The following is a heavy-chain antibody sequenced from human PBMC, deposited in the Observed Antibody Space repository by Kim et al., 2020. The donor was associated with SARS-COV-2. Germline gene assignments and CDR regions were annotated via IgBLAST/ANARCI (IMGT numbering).Heavy chain of an antibody. Sequence: GESLKISCKGSGYSFTSYWISWVRQMPGKGLEWMGRIDPSDSYTNYSPSFQGHVTISADKSISTAYLQWSSLKASDTAMYYCARHRSIRLLTIFGVDTYYGMDVWGQGTTVTVSS. D-gene: IGHD3-3*01. CDR3: ARHRSIRLLTIFGVDTYYGMDV. CDR1: GYSFTSYW. J-gene: IGHJ6*02. V-gene: IGHV5-10-1*01. CDR2: IDPSDSYT.